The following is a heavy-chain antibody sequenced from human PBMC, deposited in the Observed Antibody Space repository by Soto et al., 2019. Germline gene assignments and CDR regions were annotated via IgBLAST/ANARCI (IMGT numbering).Heavy chain of an antibody. Sequence: SETLSLTCTVSGDSISDDYWTWIRQPPGKALEWIGYVYYSGSTSYNPSFKSRVTIAVDTSKTQFSLKLNSVTAADTAVYYCARARTTLDFYYYYMDVWGIGTTVTVSS. D-gene: IGHD6-6*01. J-gene: IGHJ6*03. CDR1: GDSISDDY. CDR3: ARARTTLDFYYYYMDV. V-gene: IGHV4-59*08. CDR2: VYYSGST.